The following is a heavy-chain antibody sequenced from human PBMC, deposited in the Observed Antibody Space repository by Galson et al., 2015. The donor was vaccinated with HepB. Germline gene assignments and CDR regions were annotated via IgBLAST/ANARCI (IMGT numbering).Heavy chain of an antibody. D-gene: IGHD3-22*01. CDR1: GFTFSNYS. V-gene: IGHV3-48*01. CDR2: ISSTSATI. Sequence: SLRLSCAASGFTFSNYSLNWVRQAPGKGLEWVSDISSTSATIYYADSVKGRFTISRDNAKNSLYLQMSSLRAEDTAVYYCARDEGYYDSTGYYYYFDYWGQGTLVTVSS. CDR3: ARDEGYYDSTGYYYYFDY. J-gene: IGHJ4*02.